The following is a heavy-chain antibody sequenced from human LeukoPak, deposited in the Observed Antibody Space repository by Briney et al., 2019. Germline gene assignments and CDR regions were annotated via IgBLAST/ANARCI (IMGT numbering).Heavy chain of an antibody. CDR2: IDWDDDK. J-gene: IGHJ4*02. Sequence: SGPTLVNPTQTLTLTCTFSGFSLSTSGMCVSWIRQPPGKALEWLARIDWDDDKYYNASLKTRLTISKDTSKNQVVLTMTNMDPVDTATYYCARAFPTVTTFDYWGQGTLVTVSS. V-gene: IGHV2-70*11. CDR3: ARAFPTVTTFDY. D-gene: IGHD4-17*01. CDR1: GFSLSTSGMC.